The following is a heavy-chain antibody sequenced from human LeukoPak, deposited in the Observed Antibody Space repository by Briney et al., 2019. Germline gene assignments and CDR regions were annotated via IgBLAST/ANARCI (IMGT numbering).Heavy chain of an antibody. CDR3: ASPLDGRQPIDY. Sequence: ASVKVSCKASGYTVTGYYMHWVRQAPGQGLEWMGWINPNSGGTNYAQKFQGRVTMTRDTSISTAYMELSRLRSDDTAVYYCASPLDGRQPIDYWGQGTLVTVSS. V-gene: IGHV1-2*02. J-gene: IGHJ4*02. D-gene: IGHD2-15*01. CDR1: GYTVTGYY. CDR2: INPNSGGT.